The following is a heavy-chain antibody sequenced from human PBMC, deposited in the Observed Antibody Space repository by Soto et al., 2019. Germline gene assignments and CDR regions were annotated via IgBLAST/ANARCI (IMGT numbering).Heavy chain of an antibody. CDR3: ARAFGSADPDNSGYSHKDVFDI. CDR2: IHYSGRT. D-gene: IGHD3-22*01. J-gene: IGHJ3*02. CDR1: GGSIRTGDYY. V-gene: IGHV4-30-4*01. Sequence: PSETLSLTCTVSGGSIRTGDYYWTWIRQPPGKGLEWIGYIHYSGRTYYNPSLRSRLTTSVDTSKNQFSLKLNSVTAADTAVYYCARAFGSADPDNSGYSHKDVFDIWSQGTMVTVSS.